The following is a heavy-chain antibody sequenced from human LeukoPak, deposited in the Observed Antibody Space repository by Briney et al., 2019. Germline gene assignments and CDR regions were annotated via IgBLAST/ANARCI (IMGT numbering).Heavy chain of an antibody. V-gene: IGHV4-59*01. CDR2: IYYSGST. Sequence: SETLSLTCTVSGGSISSYYWSWIRQPPGKGLEWIGYIYYSGSTNYNPSLKSRVTISVDTSKNQFSLKLSSVTAAGTAVYYCARLITGTTGVAFDIWGQGTMVTVSS. J-gene: IGHJ3*02. CDR3: ARLITGTTGVAFDI. CDR1: GGSISSYY. D-gene: IGHD1-20*01.